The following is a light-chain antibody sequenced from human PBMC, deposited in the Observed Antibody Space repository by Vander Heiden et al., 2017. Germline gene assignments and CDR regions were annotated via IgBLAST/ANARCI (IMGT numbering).Light chain of an antibody. Sequence: QSALTQPPSASGSPGPSLTISCTGTRSDVGGYNYVSWYQQHPGTAPKLMMYDVSKRPSGVPDRFSGSKSGTTASLTVSGLQAEDEADYYCTSSAGSKNWVFGGGTKLTVL. CDR2: DVS. CDR1: RSDVGGYNY. J-gene: IGLJ2*01. V-gene: IGLV2-8*01. CDR3: TSSAGSKNWV.